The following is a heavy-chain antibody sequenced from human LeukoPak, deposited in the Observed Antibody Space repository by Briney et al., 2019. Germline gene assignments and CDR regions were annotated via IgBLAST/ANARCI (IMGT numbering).Heavy chain of an antibody. CDR2: ISSSSSYI. CDR3: ARRYGDSRDFQH. V-gene: IGHV3-21*01. J-gene: IGHJ1*01. Sequence: GGPLTLPCAASGFTFSSYSMNWVRQAPGKGLEWVSSISSSSSYIYYADSVKGRFPISSDHAKNSLFLEMTSVRPEGPAVSYGARRYGDSRDFQHWRQGPMLTVPS. D-gene: IGHD4-17*01. CDR1: GFTFSSYS.